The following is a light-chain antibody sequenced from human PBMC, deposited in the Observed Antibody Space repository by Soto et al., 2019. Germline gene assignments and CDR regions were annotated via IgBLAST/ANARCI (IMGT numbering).Light chain of an antibody. J-gene: IGLJ2*01. Sequence: QSVLTQPPSVSEAPRQRVTISCSGSSSNIGNNAVNWYQQLPGKAPKLLLYYDDLLPSGVSDRFSGSKSGTSASLAISGLQSEDEADYYCAACDDSLNGVVFGGGTKLTVL. CDR3: AACDDSLNGVV. CDR1: SSNIGNNA. CDR2: YDD. V-gene: IGLV1-36*01.